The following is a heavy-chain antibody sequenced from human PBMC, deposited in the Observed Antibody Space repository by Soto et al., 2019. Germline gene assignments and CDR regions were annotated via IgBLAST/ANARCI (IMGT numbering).Heavy chain of an antibody. CDR1: GGSISSYY. CDR3: ARSGIQLWASYFDY. V-gene: IGHV4-59*01. D-gene: IGHD5-18*01. Sequence: SETLSLTCTVSGGSISSYYWSWIRQPPGKGLEWIGYIYYSGSTNYNPSLKSRVTISVDTSKNQFSLKLSSVTAADTAVYYCARSGIQLWASYFDYWGQGTLVTVSS. CDR2: IYYSGST. J-gene: IGHJ4*02.